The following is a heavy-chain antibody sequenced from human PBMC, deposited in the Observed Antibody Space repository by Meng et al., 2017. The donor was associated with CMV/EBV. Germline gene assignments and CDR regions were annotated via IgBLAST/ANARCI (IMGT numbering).Heavy chain of an antibody. D-gene: IGHD3-22*01. Sequence: GESLKISCAASGFTFSSYSMNWVRQAPGKGLEWVSSISSSSSYIYYADSVKGRFTISRDNAKNSLYLQMNSLRAEDTAVYYCARDLRPAREGGLASYYYDSSGYLAYWGQGTLVTAPQ. J-gene: IGHJ4*02. CDR1: GFTFSSYS. CDR3: ARDLRPAREGGLASYYYDSSGYLAY. CDR2: ISSSSSYI. V-gene: IGHV3-21*01.